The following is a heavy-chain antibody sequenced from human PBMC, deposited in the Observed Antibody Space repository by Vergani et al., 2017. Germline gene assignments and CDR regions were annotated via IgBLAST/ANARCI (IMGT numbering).Heavy chain of an antibody. Sequence: EVQLLESGGGLVQPGGSLRLSCAASGFTFSSYAMSWVRQAPGKGLEWVSAISGSGGSTYYADSVKGRFTISRDKSKNTLYLQMNSLRAEDTAVYYCAKDEYSSSSRFDYWGQGTLVTVSS. CDR3: AKDEYSSSSRFDY. CDR1: GFTFSSYA. CDR2: ISGSGGST. D-gene: IGHD6-6*01. V-gene: IGHV3-23*01. J-gene: IGHJ4*02.